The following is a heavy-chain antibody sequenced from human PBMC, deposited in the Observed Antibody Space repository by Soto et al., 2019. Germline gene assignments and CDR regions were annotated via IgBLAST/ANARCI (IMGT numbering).Heavy chain of an antibody. V-gene: IGHV3-30-3*01. CDR3: VASDLSSDY. Sequence: QVQLVESGGGVVQPERSLRLSCAASGFTFSSYAIHWVRQAPGKGLEWVAVISHDGSKQHYADSVKGRFTISRDNSKNTLYLQMNSLRXEDTAVYYCVASDLSSDYWGQGTLVTVSS. D-gene: IGHD3-16*02. CDR1: GFTFSSYA. J-gene: IGHJ4*02. CDR2: ISHDGSKQ.